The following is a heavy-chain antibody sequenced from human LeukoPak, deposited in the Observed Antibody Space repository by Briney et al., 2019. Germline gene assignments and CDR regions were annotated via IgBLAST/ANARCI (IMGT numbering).Heavy chain of an antibody. CDR2: IIPIFGTA. Sequence: SVKVSCKASGGTFSSYAISWVRQAPGQGLEWMGGIIPIFGTANYAQKFQGRVTITADESTSTAYMELSSLRSEDTAVYYCANAVARMGYYLDYWGQGTLVTVSS. V-gene: IGHV1-69*13. J-gene: IGHJ4*02. D-gene: IGHD2-15*01. CDR3: ANAVARMGYYLDY. CDR1: GGTFSSYA.